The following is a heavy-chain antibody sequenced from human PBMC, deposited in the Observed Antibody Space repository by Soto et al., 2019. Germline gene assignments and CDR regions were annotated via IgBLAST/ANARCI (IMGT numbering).Heavy chain of an antibody. CDR1: VCNVPSYT. CDR2: INSGNGLT. CDR3: AKDRQPDGIWSFDY. J-gene: IGHJ4*02. V-gene: IGHV3-23*01. Sequence: SGAGSVCNVPSYTMSWVRQTPGKGLEWVSGINSGNGLTYYAESVTGRFTISRDNSRNTLYLQMNSLRVEDTAIYFCAKDRQPDGIWSFDYWGQGTLVTGSS. D-gene: IGHD3-3*01.